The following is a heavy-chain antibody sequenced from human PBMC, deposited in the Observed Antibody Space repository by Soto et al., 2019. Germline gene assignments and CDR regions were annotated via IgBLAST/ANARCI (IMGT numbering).Heavy chain of an antibody. Sequence: EVQLLESGGGLVQPGGSLRLSCAASGFNWRSYSMSWVRQAPGQGLEWVSAISGSGDKTYYADSLKGRFTISRDTSKNAVYLQTNSLRAEDTAGYYCARRAYTGSYYAAFDIWGQGPMVTVSS. CDR2: ISGSGDKT. CDR3: ARRAYTGSYYAAFDI. D-gene: IGHD1-26*01. CDR1: GFNWRSYS. J-gene: IGHJ3*02. V-gene: IGHV3-23*01.